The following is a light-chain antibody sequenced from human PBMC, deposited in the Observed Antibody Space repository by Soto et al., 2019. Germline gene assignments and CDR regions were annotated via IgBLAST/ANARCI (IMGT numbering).Light chain of an antibody. CDR3: QQYYSSPWT. CDR2: AAS. CDR1: QGIRND. Sequence: AIQMTQSPSSLSASVGDRVTISFLASQGIRNDLGWYQQKPGKAPKLLIYAASSLQSGVPSRFSGSGSGTDFTLTISSLQAEDVAVYYCQQYYSSPWTFGQGTKVDIK. V-gene: IGKV1-6*01. J-gene: IGKJ1*01.